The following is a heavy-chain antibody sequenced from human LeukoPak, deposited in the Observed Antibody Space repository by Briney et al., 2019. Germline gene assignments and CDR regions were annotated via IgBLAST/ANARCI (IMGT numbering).Heavy chain of an antibody. D-gene: IGHD4-17*01. CDR3: AKDLQDSGDHYVDY. Sequence: GRSLRLSCAASGFTFSSYAMHWVRQAPGKGLEWVTIISYDGSNKYYADSVKGRFTISRDNSKNTLYLQMNSLRAEDTAVYYCAKDLQDSGDHYVDYWGQGTLVTVSS. V-gene: IGHV3-30*18. J-gene: IGHJ4*02. CDR2: ISYDGSNK. CDR1: GFTFSSYA.